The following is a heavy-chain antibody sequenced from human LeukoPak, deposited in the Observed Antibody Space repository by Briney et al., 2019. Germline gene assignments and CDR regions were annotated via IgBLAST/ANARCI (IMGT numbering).Heavy chain of an antibody. CDR2: IHHSGST. CDR3: ARVDSSSFDY. J-gene: IGHJ4*02. V-gene: IGHV4-38-2*01. D-gene: IGHD6-13*01. CDR1: GYSISSGYY. Sequence: SETLSLTCAVSGYSISSGYYWGWIRQPPGRGLEWIGSIHHSGSTYYNPSLKSRVTISVDTSKNQFSLKLSSVTAADTAVYYCARVDSSSFDYWGQGTLVTVSS.